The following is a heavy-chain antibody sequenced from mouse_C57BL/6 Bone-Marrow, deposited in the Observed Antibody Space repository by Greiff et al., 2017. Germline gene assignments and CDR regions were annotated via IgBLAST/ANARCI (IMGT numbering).Heavy chain of an antibody. CDR3: AMGSQFAY. Sequence: EVQVVESGGGLVKPGGSLKLSCAASGFTFSDYGMHWVRQAPEKGLEWVAYISSGSSTIYYADTVKGRFTISRDNAKNTLFLQMTSLRSEDTAMYYCAMGSQFAYWGQGTLVTVSA. CDR1: GFTFSDYG. CDR2: ISSGSSTI. V-gene: IGHV5-17*01. J-gene: IGHJ3*01. D-gene: IGHD2-3*01.